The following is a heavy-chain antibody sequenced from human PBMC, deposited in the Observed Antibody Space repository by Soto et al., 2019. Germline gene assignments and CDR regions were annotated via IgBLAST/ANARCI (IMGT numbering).Heavy chain of an antibody. V-gene: IGHV4-34*01. J-gene: IGHJ6*03. CDR1: DGSFSGYQ. CDR2: INDSGNI. CDR3: ARGLIIWFGELSRRGGYYYDMDV. D-gene: IGHD3-10*01. Sequence: QVQLQQWGAGLLKPSETLSLTCAVYDGSFSGYQWSWIRQTPGKGLEWIGGINDSGNINYNPSLKSRVTILVDSPKKQISLRLSSVTAADTAVYYCARGLIIWFGELSRRGGYYYDMDVWGKGTTVTVSS.